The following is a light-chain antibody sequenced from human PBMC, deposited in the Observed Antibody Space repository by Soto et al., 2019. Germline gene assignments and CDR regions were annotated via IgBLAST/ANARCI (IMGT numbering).Light chain of an antibody. Sequence: EIVLTQSPGTLSLSPGERATLSCRASQSVSSSYLAWYQQKPGQAPRLLIYGASSRATGIPDRFSGSGSGKDFTLTISRLETADFAVYYCQQYGSSPWTFSQGTKVEIK. CDR1: QSVSSSY. CDR3: QQYGSSPWT. CDR2: GAS. J-gene: IGKJ1*01. V-gene: IGKV3-20*01.